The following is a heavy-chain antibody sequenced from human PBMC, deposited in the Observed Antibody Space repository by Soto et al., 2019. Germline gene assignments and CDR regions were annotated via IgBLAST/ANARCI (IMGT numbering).Heavy chain of an antibody. CDR3: ARDHADSSGWYAFLDY. CDR2: ISYDRSNK. J-gene: IGHJ4*02. Sequence: QVQLVESGGGVVQPGRSLRLSCAASGFTFSSYAMHWVRQAPGKGLEWVAVISYDRSNKYYADSVKGRFTISRDNSKNTLYLQMNSLRAEDTAVYYCARDHADSSGWYAFLDYWGQGTLVTVSS. D-gene: IGHD6-19*01. CDR1: GFTFSSYA. V-gene: IGHV3-30-3*01.